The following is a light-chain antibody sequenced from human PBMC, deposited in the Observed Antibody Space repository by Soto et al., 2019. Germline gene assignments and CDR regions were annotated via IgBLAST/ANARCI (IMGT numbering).Light chain of an antibody. Sequence: DIQMTQSPSTLSASVGDRVTITCRASQSISSWLVWYQQKPGKAPKLLNYKASSLESGVPSRFSGSGSGTEFTLTISSLQPDDFATYYCQQYNSYPPWTFGQGTKVDIK. CDR1: QSISSW. J-gene: IGKJ1*01. V-gene: IGKV1-5*03. CDR3: QQYNSYPPWT. CDR2: KAS.